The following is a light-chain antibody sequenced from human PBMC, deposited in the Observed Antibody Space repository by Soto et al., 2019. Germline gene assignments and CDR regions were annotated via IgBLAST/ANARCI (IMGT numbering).Light chain of an antibody. CDR1: STDVGSYNY. Sequence: QSALTQPDSVSGSPGQSITISCTGVSTDVGSYNYVSWYQQHPGKAPKVIIYDVNNRPSGVSSRFSGSKSGNTASLTISGLQAEDEADYYCNSFTSSSPTYVFGTGTKLTVL. CDR2: DVN. J-gene: IGLJ1*01. CDR3: NSFTSSSPTYV. V-gene: IGLV2-14*01.